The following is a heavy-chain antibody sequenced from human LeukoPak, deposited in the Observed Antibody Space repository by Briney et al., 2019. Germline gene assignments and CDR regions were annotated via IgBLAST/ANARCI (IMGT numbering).Heavy chain of an antibody. V-gene: IGHV3-30*02. CDR1: GFTFSSYG. Sequence: GGSLRLSCAPSGFTFSSYGMHWVRDAPGKGLEWVAFIRYDGSNKYYADSVKGRFTISRDNSKNTLYLQMNSLRAEDTAVYYCAKDSGPCYSSGWYGLDYWGQGTLVTVSS. J-gene: IGHJ4*02. CDR3: AKDSGPCYSSGWYGLDY. D-gene: IGHD6-19*01. CDR2: IRYDGSNK.